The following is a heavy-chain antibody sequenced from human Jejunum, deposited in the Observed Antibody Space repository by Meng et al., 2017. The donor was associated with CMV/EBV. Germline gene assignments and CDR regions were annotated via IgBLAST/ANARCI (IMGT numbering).Heavy chain of an antibody. J-gene: IGHJ4*02. CDR1: GYSFSTFG. CDR2: SSTRYGQT. Sequence: QPQLVQSGAEVEKPGAAVKGSCKASGYSFSTFGISWVRQVPGQRLEWVGWSSTRYGQTRYAQNLQGRVILSTDTSTNTAYMTLRDLTFDDTAVYFCARESERFGELYDYRGQGTMVTVSA. CDR3: ARESERFGELYDY. D-gene: IGHD3-10*01. V-gene: IGHV1-18*01.